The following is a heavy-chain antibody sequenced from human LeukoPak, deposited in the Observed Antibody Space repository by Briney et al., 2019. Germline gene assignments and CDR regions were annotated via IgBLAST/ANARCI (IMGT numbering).Heavy chain of an antibody. Sequence: SETLSLTCAVYGGSFSGYYWSWIRQPPGKGLEWIGEINHSGSTNYNPSLKSRVTISVDKSKNQLSLKLISVTAADTAVYYCARDVGTALVTGDYWGQGTLVTVSS. D-gene: IGHD5-18*01. J-gene: IGHJ4*02. CDR1: GGSFSGYY. CDR3: ARDVGTALVTGDY. V-gene: IGHV4-34*01. CDR2: INHSGST.